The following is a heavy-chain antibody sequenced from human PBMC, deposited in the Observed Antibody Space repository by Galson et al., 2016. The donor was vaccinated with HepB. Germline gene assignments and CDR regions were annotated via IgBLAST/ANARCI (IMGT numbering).Heavy chain of an antibody. Sequence: SLRLSCAASGFTFSHYAMAWVRQAPGKGLEWVSTIGGGGGNTHYADSVKGRFTISRDNSKNTVYLQMNTLRPEDTAVYYCAKDAYIVATRGYGMDVWGQGTAVTVSS. V-gene: IGHV3-23*01. CDR1: GFTFSHYA. CDR3: AKDAYIVATRGYGMDV. CDR2: IGGGGGNT. J-gene: IGHJ6*02. D-gene: IGHD6-13*01.